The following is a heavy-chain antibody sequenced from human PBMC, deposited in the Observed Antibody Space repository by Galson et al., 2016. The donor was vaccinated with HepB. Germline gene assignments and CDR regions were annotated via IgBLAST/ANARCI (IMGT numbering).Heavy chain of an antibody. Sequence: SETLSLTCGVYSGSFSGFYWSWIRQPPGKGLEWIGEINNSGSTNYNPSLRSRVTISVDTSKSEFSLKLSSVTAADTAVYYCARETWVLESSRYYSDYQYYGLDVWGQGIPVTVS. V-gene: IGHV4-34*01. D-gene: IGHD6-13*01. CDR1: SGSFSGFY. CDR3: ARETWVLESSRYYSDYQYYGLDV. J-gene: IGHJ6*02. CDR2: INNSGST.